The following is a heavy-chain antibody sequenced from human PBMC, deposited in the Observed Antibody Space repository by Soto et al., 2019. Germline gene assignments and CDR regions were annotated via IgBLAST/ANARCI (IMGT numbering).Heavy chain of an antibody. CDR2: IYHSGST. J-gene: IGHJ5*02. D-gene: IGHD2-2*01. CDR1: GGSISSGGYS. V-gene: IGHV4-30-2*01. Sequence: QLQLQESGSGRVKPSQTLSLTCAVSGGSISSGGYSWSWIRQPPGKGLEWIGYIYHSGSTYYNPSLKSRDTISVDRSKNQFSLKLSSVTAADTAVYYCARVPDRWGQGTLVTVSS. CDR3: ARVPDR.